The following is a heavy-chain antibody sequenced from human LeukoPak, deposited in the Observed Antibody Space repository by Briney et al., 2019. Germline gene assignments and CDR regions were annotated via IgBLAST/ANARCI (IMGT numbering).Heavy chain of an antibody. CDR2: INPNSGGT. D-gene: IGHD2-2*01. V-gene: IGHV1-2*02. CDR1: GYSFTGYY. J-gene: IGHJ5*02. Sequence: ASVKVSCKASGYSFTGYYMHWVRQAPGQGLEWMGWINPNSGGTNYAQKFQGRVTMTRDTSISTAYMELSRLRSDDTAVYYCARDDLGCSSTSCYGLDPWGQGTLVTVSS. CDR3: ARDDLGCSSTSCYGLDP.